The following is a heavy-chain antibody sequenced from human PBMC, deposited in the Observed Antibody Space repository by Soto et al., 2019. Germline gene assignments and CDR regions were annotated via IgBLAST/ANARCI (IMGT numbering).Heavy chain of an antibody. V-gene: IGHV5-10-1*01. Sequence: GESLQISFKGSGYSFTSYLISWVRQMPVKGLEWMGRIDPSDSYTNYSPSFQGHVTISADKSISTAYLQWSSLKASDTAMYYCARHTGGYAWEDYWGQGTLVTV. CDR3: ARHTGGYAWEDY. D-gene: IGHD1-26*01. J-gene: IGHJ4*02. CDR1: GYSFTSYL. CDR2: IDPSDSYT.